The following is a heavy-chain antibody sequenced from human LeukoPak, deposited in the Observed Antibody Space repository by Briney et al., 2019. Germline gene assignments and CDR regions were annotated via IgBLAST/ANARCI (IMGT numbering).Heavy chain of an antibody. CDR3: ARNRYDILTGYEENWFDP. D-gene: IGHD3-9*01. Sequence: SVKVSCKASGYTFTSYGISWVRQAPGQGLEWMGWISAYNGNTNYAQKLQGRVTMTTDTSTSTAYMELRSLRSDDTAVYYCARNRYDILTGYEENWFDPWGQGTLVTVSS. CDR2: ISAYNGNT. V-gene: IGHV1-18*01. J-gene: IGHJ5*02. CDR1: GYTFTSYG.